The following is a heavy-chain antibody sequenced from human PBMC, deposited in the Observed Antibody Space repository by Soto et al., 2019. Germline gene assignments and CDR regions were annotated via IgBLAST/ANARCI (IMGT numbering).Heavy chain of an antibody. CDR2: ISYDGTNK. CDR3: ARDPSPYTSGWYGIGF. V-gene: IGHV3-30*04. CDR1: GFMFSAYA. J-gene: IGHJ4*01. Sequence: GGSLRLSCAASGFMFSAYAMLWVRQAPGKGLEWVAAISYDGTNKYYADSIKGRFTISRDNSANTLFLQVNSLRREDTAMYYCARDPSPYTSGWYGIGFWGHGTLVTVSS. D-gene: IGHD6-19*01.